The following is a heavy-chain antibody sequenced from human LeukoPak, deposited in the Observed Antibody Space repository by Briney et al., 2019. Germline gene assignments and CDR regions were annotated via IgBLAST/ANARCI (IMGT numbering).Heavy chain of an antibody. CDR3: ARVPSGSLIRLDY. V-gene: IGHV1-2*02. J-gene: IGHJ4*02. CDR1: RYSFTGYY. D-gene: IGHD1-26*01. Sequence: GASVKVSCKASRYSFTGYYMHWVRQAPGQGLEWMGWINPNSGGTNYAQKFQGRVTMTRDTSISTAYMELSRLRSDDTAVYYCARVPSGSLIRLDYWGQGTLVTVSS. CDR2: INPNSGGT.